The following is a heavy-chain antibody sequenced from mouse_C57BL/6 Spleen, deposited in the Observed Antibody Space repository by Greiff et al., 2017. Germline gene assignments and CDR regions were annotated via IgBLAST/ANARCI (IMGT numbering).Heavy chain of an antibody. CDR3: ARGDYYGSSYYFDY. CDR1: GYTFTSYW. Sequence: QVQLQQSGAELVKPGASVKMSCKASGYTFTSYWITWVKQRPGQGLEWIGDIYPGSGSTNYNEKFKSKATLTVDTSSSTAYMQLSSLTSEASAVYYCARGDYYGSSYYFDYWGQGTTLTVSS. D-gene: IGHD1-1*01. V-gene: IGHV1-55*01. CDR2: IYPGSGST. J-gene: IGHJ2*01.